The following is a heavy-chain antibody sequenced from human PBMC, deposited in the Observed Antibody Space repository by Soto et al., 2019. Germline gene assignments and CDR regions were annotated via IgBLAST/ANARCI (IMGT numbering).Heavy chain of an antibody. V-gene: IGHV3-23*01. Sequence: GSLRLSCAGSGXTPTTTPLSWVRQPPGKGLEWVATVSGAASHTYYVDSVRGRFLISIDNSKNTVTLQMNNMTVDDTAVYYCATSFRYFANWGQGTRVTVSS. CDR2: VSGAASHT. J-gene: IGHJ4*02. CDR3: ATSFRYFAN. CDR1: GXTPTTTP. D-gene: IGHD3-9*01.